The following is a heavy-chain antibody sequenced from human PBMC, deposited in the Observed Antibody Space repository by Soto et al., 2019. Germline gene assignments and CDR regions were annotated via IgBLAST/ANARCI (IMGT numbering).Heavy chain of an antibody. Sequence: QVQLQESGPGLVRPSGTLSLTCAVSGDSISSGDWWAWVRQAPGERLEWIGEILHSGTTNYNPSLKSRVTISVDKSKTQFSLKLSSVTAADTAVYYCARTVYCDTDCLSFDSCGQGTLVTVSS. D-gene: IGHD2-21*02. CDR1: GDSISSGDW. J-gene: IGHJ4*02. V-gene: IGHV4-4*02. CDR2: ILHSGTT. CDR3: ARTVYCDTDCLSFDS.